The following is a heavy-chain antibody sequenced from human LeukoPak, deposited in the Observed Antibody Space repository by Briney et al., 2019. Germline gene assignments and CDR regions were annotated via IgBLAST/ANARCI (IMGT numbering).Heavy chain of an antibody. CDR3: GRELDGSVDY. V-gene: IGHV3-30-3*01. D-gene: IGHD3-10*01. Sequence: GGSLRLSCAASVFTFSSYAMHWVRQAPGKGLEGVAVISYDGSNKYYAASVKGRFTISRDNSKNTLYLQMNSLRADDTAVYYCGRELDGSVDYWGQGTLVTVSS. CDR1: VFTFSSYA. J-gene: IGHJ4*02. CDR2: ISYDGSNK.